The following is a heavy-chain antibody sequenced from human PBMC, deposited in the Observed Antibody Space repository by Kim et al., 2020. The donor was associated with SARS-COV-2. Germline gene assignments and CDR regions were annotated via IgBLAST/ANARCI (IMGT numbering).Heavy chain of an antibody. Sequence: RTTYADSVKGRFTISRDNAKNTLYLQMNSLRAEDTAMYYCARGYYFGMDVWGQGTTVTVSS. CDR3: ARGYYFGMDV. J-gene: IGHJ6*02. V-gene: IGHV3-74*01. CDR2: RT.